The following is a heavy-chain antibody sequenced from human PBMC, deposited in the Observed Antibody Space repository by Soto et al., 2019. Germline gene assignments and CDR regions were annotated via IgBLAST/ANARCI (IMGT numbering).Heavy chain of an antibody. CDR3: ARGPPLLW. J-gene: IGHJ4*02. Sequence: QLQLQESGSGLVKPSQTLSLTCAVSGGSISSGGYSWSWIRQPPGKGLECIGYIYHSGSTYYNPALXXXVXXAVDRSKNQFSLKLSSVTAADTAVYYCARGPPLLWWSQGTLVTVSS. CDR1: GGSISSGGYS. D-gene: IGHD2-21*01. V-gene: IGHV4-30-2*01. CDR2: IYHSGST.